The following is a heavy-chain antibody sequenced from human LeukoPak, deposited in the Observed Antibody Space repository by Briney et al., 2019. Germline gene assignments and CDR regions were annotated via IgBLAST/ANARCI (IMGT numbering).Heavy chain of an antibody. Sequence: ASVTVSCKASGYTFTSYAMHWVRQAPGQRREWMGWINAGIGNTKYSQTLEGTVTLTRDTSASTAYMELSSLAAEDAAVYYCARAVGLGFGEVICCRGPLTIVTAAS. D-gene: IGHD3-10*01. CDR2: INAGIGNT. CDR3: ARAVGLGFGEVICC. CDR1: GYTFTSYA. V-gene: IGHV1-3*01. J-gene: IGHJ4*02.